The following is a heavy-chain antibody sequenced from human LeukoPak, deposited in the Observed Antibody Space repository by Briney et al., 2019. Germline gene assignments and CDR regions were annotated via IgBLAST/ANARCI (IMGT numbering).Heavy chain of an antibody. V-gene: IGHV3-30*02. CDR3: AKSYAINWFEYFDC. CDR2: IRYDGSNK. CDR1: GFTFSDFG. J-gene: IGHJ4*02. Sequence: GGSLRLSCAASGFTFSDFGMHWVRQAPGKGLEWVAFIRYDGSNKYCADSVRGRFTISRDNSKNTLYLQMNGLRTEDTAVYYCAKSYAINWFEYFDCWGQGTLVTVSS. D-gene: IGHD1-20*01.